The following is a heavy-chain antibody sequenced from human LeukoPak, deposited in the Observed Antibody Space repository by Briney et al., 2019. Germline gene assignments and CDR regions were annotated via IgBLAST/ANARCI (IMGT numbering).Heavy chain of an antibody. CDR2: IYYSGST. CDR3: ARGPSVAAHLDY. J-gene: IGHJ4*02. CDR1: GGSISSSDYY. Sequence: SETLSLTCTVSGGSISSSDYYWGWIRQPPGKGLEWIGTIYYSGSTYYNPSLKSRVTLSVDKSKNQFSLELRSVTAADTAVYYCARGPSVAAHLDYWGQGTLVTVSS. V-gene: IGHV4-39*07. D-gene: IGHD5-12*01.